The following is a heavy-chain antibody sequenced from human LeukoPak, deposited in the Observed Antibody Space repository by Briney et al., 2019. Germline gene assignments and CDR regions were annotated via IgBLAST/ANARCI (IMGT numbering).Heavy chain of an antibody. D-gene: IGHD2-2*01. J-gene: IGHJ1*01. V-gene: IGHV5-51*01. CDR3: ARPYCSSTSCPTFFQH. CDR2: IYPGDSDT. CDR1: GYSFSTYW. Sequence: GESLQISCKASGYSFSTYWIGWVRQLPGKGLEWMAIIYPGDSDTRYSPSFQGQVTISADKSISTPYLQWSSLKASDTAMYYCARPYCSSTSCPTFFQHWGQGTLVTVSS.